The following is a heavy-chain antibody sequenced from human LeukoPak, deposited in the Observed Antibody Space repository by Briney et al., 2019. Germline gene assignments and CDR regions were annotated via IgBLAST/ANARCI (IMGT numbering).Heavy chain of an antibody. CDR2: INHSGST. V-gene: IGHV4-34*01. D-gene: IGHD3-9*01. Sequence: SETLSLTCAVYGGSFSGYYWSWIRQPPGKGLEWIGEINHSGSTNYNPSLKSRVTISVDTSKNQFSLKLSSVTAADTAVYYCARAALRYFDWSLRFSAFDIWGQGTMVTVSS. CDR3: ARAALRYFDWSLRFSAFDI. CDR1: GGSFSGYY. J-gene: IGHJ3*02.